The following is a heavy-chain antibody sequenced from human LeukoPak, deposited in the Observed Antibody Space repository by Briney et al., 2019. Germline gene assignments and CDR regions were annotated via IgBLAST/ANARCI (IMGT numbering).Heavy chain of an antibody. D-gene: IGHD4-11*01. CDR1: GYTFTNFG. V-gene: IGHV1-18*01. CDR2: ISPYKGTT. Sequence: GASVTVSCKASGYTFTNFGISWVRQAPGQGLEWMGWISPYKGTTYYAQNFQGRVTMTTDTSTSTAYMELRSQRSGDTAVYYGPRAGGWAREDYSTDASHIWGQGTMVTVSP. CDR3: PRAGGWAREDYSTDASHI. J-gene: IGHJ3*02.